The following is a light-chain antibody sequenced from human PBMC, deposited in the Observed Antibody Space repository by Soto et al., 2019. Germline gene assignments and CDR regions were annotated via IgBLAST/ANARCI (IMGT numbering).Light chain of an antibody. CDR2: GAS. V-gene: IGKV3-15*01. CDR1: QTVGTS. Sequence: EIVLTQSPATLSVSPGERATLSCRASQTVGTSLVWYQQKPGQAPSLLIYGASTRAAGIPARFSGSGSGTDFTLTISSLQSEDFAVYYCQQHNAWPLTFGRGTEVEIK. CDR3: QQHNAWPLT. J-gene: IGKJ4*01.